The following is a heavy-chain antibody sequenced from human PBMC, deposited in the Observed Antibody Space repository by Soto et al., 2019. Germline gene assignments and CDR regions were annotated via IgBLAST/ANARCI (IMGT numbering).Heavy chain of an antibody. D-gene: IGHD3-10*01. CDR2: IRDRAYSYAT. CDR3: TRLISAAHDY. CDR1: GFVFKDSS. Sequence: EVLLVESGGGMVQPGGSLKLSCAASGFVFKDSSIHWVRQASGKGLEWVGRIRDRAYSYATAYAESVKGRFTISRDDSNNTAYLQMSGLKTEDTAIYYCTRLISAAHDYWGQGTLVTVSS. V-gene: IGHV3-73*01. J-gene: IGHJ4*02.